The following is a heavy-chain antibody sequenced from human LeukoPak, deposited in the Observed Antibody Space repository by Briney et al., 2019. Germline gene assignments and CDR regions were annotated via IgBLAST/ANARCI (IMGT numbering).Heavy chain of an antibody. CDR1: GGSISSGHYY. CDR3: ARGYCSSTTCYGRGYFEY. J-gene: IGHJ4*02. V-gene: IGHV4-61*02. D-gene: IGHD2-2*01. Sequence: SETLSLTCTVSGGSISSGHYYWSWIRPPAGKGLVWIGRIYTSGNTKYNPSLEGRVTISVDTSKHQFSLKLSSVTAADTAVYYCARGYCSSTTCYGRGYFEYWGQGILVTVSS. CDR2: IYTSGNT.